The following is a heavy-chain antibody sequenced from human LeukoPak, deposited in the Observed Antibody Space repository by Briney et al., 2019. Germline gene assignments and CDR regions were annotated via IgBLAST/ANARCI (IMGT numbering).Heavy chain of an antibody. CDR1: GYTFTDYA. V-gene: IGHV1-3*03. J-gene: IGHJ4*02. D-gene: IGHD6-19*01. Sequence: GASVKVSRKASGYTFTDYALHWVRQAPGQSLEWMGWITTGRGDTQYSQAFQRRITITRDKSASTVSMDLSALRSEDTAVYYCARGGKQWRGGNYFDSWGQGTLVAVSS. CDR2: ITTGRGDT. CDR3: ARGGKQWRGGNYFDS.